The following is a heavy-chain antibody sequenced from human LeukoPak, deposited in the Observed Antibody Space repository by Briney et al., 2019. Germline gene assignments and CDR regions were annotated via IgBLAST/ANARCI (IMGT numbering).Heavy chain of an antibody. V-gene: IGHV1-69*05. CDR3: ARDRIAVAVVYYFDY. Sequence: SVKVSCKASGGTFSSYAISWVRQAPGQGLEWMGRIIPIFGTADYARKFQGRVTITTDESTSTAYMELSSLRSEDTAVYYCARDRIAVAVVYYFDYWGQGTLVTVSS. CDR1: GGTFSSYA. D-gene: IGHD6-19*01. CDR2: IIPIFGTA. J-gene: IGHJ4*02.